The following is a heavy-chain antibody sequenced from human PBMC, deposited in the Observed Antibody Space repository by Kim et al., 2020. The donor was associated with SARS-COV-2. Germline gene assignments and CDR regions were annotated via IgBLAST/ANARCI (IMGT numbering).Heavy chain of an antibody. Sequence: LSLTCAASGFTFSSYGMHWVRQAPGKGLEWVAVIWYDGSNKYYADSVKGRFTISRDNSKNTLYLQMNSLRAEDTAVYYCAREVGAAAGTLPDYWGQG. CDR3: AREVGAAAGTLPDY. V-gene: IGHV3-33*01. J-gene: IGHJ4*02. D-gene: IGHD6-13*01. CDR2: IWYDGSNK. CDR1: GFTFSSYG.